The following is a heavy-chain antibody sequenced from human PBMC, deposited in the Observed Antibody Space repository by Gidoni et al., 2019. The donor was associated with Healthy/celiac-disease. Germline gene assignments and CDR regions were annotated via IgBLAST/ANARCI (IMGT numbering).Heavy chain of an antibody. CDR2: ISGSGGST. CDR3: ATHGDYGGDY. J-gene: IGHJ4*02. CDR1: GFTFSSYA. Sequence: EVQLLESGGGWVQPGGSLRLSCAASGFTFSSYAMRWVRQAPGKGLEWVSAISGSGGSTYCADSVKGRFTISRDKSKNTLYLQMNSLRAEDTAVYYCATHGDYGGDYWGQGTLVTVSS. V-gene: IGHV3-23*01. D-gene: IGHD4-17*01.